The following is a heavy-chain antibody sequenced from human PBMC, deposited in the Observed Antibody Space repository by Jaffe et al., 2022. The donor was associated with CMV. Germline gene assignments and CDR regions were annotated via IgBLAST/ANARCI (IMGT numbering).Heavy chain of an antibody. D-gene: IGHD4-4*01. CDR3: AREGYSNYGGDFYYMDV. CDR2: IYHSGST. CDR1: GGSMSSSNW. J-gene: IGHJ6*03. Sequence: QVQLQESGPGLVKPSGTLSLTCGVSGGSMSSSNWWSWVRQPPGKGLEWIGEIYHSGSTNYNPSLKSRVTISVDKSKNQFSLKLNSVTAADTAVYYCAREGYSNYGGDFYYMDVWGKGTTVTVSS. V-gene: IGHV4-4*02.